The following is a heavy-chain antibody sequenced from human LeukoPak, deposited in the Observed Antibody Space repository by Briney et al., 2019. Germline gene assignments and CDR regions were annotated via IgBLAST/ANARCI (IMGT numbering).Heavy chain of an antibody. J-gene: IGHJ6*02. Sequence: SQTLSLTCTVSGGSISSSGYYWSWIRQHPGKGLEWIGYIYYSGSTYYNPSLKSRVTISVDTSKNQFSLKLSSVTAADTAVYYCASSLQAVAGTPYYYYGMDVWGQGTTVTVSS. CDR2: IYYSGST. D-gene: IGHD6-19*01. CDR3: ASSLQAVAGTPYYYYGMDV. V-gene: IGHV4-31*03. CDR1: GGSISSSGYY.